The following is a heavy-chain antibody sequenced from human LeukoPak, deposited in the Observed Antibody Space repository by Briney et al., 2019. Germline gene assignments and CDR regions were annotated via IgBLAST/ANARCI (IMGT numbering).Heavy chain of an antibody. CDR3: VKDTAMEPYDYYYYGMDV. D-gene: IGHD5-18*01. CDR1: RVTFGGYG. CDR2: ISHAGKKK. J-gene: IGHJ6*02. V-gene: IGHV3-30*18. Sequence: GGSLRLSCAASRVTFGGYGWHWVSQAPGKGLEWVAVISHAGKKKFYVDFVKSRFTISRDNSENTLYLQMNSLRTEDTAMYYCVKDTAMEPYDYYYYGMDVWGQGTMITVSS.